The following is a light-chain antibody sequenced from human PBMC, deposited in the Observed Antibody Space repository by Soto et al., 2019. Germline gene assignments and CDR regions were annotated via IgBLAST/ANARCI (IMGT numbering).Light chain of an antibody. J-gene: IGLJ1*01. CDR3: NSYTSSGTFAYV. Sequence: QSALTHPASVSGSPGQSITISCTGTSSDVGGHNYVSWYQQHPGRAPKLIIYEVRYRPSGVSTRFSGSKSGNTASLTISGLQAEDEADYYFNSYTSSGTFAYVFGTETKVTVL. V-gene: IGLV2-14*01. CDR1: SSDVGGHNY. CDR2: EVR.